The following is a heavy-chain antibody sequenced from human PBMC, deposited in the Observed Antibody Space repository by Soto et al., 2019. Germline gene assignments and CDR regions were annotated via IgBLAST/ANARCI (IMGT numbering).Heavy chain of an antibody. J-gene: IGHJ5*02. CDR2: IYYSGST. CDR3: ARHGDFWSGYYLPGFDP. Sequence: PSETLSLTCTVSGGSISSSSYYWGWIRQPPGKGLEWIGSIYYSGSTYYNPSLKSRVTISVDTSKNQFSLKLSSVTAADTAVYYCARHGDFWSGYYLPGFDPLGQGTLVPVSS. CDR1: GGSISSSSYY. D-gene: IGHD3-3*01. V-gene: IGHV4-39*01.